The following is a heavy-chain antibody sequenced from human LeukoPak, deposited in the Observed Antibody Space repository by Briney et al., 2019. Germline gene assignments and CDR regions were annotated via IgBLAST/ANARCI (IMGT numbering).Heavy chain of an antibody. J-gene: IGHJ4*02. V-gene: IGHV3-33*01. CDR1: GFTFSSYG. Sequence: TGGSLRLSCAASGFTFSSYGMHWVRQAPGKGLEWVAVIRYDGSNKYYADSVKGRFTISRDNSKNTLYLQMNSLRAEDTAVYYCARGSIAAAGAFDYWGQGTLVTVSS. CDR2: IRYDGSNK. D-gene: IGHD6-13*01. CDR3: ARGSIAAAGAFDY.